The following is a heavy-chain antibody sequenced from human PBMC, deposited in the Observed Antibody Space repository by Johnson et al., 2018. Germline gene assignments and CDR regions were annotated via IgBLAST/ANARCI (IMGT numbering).Heavy chain of an antibody. Sequence: VQLQESGGGLVQXGGSLRLXCAASGFTFSNYWMHWVRQAPGKGLEWVSGIRWNRGSIGYADSVKGRFTISRDNAKNSLYLQMNSLRAEDTALYYCAKGDSSGYYGYFQHWGQGTLVTVSS. V-gene: IGHV3-9*01. CDR2: IRWNRGSI. CDR3: AKGDSSGYYGYFQH. D-gene: IGHD3-22*01. CDR1: GFTFSNYW. J-gene: IGHJ1*01.